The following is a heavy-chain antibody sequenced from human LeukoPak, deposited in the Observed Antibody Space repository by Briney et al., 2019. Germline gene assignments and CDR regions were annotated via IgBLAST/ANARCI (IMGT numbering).Heavy chain of an antibody. V-gene: IGHV3-48*03. CDR3: AELGITMIGGV. Sequence: PGGSLRLSCAASVFTFSSYEMNSVRQAPGKGLEWVSYISSSGSTIYYADSVKDRFTISRDNAKNSMYLQMNSLRAEDTAVYYCAELGITMIGGVWGKGTTVTISS. CDR2: ISSSGSTI. CDR1: VFTFSSYE. D-gene: IGHD3-10*02. J-gene: IGHJ6*04.